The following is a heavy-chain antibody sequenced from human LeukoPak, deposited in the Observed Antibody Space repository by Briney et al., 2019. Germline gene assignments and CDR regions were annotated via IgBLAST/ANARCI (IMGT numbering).Heavy chain of an antibody. CDR2: IYYSGST. J-gene: IGHJ5*02. D-gene: IGHD5-18*01. CDR1: GFTFSSYG. Sequence: GTLRLSCAASGFTFSSYGMSWIRQPPGKGLEWIGSIYYSGSTYYNPSLKSRVTISVDTSKNQFSLKLSSVTAADTAVYYCARGGGGYSYVYNWFDPWGQGTLVTVSS. V-gene: IGHV4-39*07. CDR3: ARGGGGYSYVYNWFDP.